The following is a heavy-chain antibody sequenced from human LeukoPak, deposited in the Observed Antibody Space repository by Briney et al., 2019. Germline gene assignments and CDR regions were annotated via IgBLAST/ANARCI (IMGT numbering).Heavy chain of an antibody. J-gene: IGHJ5*02. Sequence: ASVKVSCKASGGTFSSYAISWVRQAPGQGLEWMGRIIPIFGTANYAQKFQGRVTITTDESTSTAYMGLSSLRSEDTAVYYCARDQRFRSYYYDSSGYPTPPVWFYPWGQGTLVTVSS. CDR2: IIPIFGTA. D-gene: IGHD3-22*01. V-gene: IGHV1-69*05. CDR3: ARDQRFRSYYYDSSGYPTPPVWFYP. CDR1: GGTFSSYA.